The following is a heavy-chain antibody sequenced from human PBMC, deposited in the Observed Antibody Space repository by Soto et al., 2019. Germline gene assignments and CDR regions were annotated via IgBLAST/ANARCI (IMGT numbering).Heavy chain of an antibody. CDR3: AIANSTAWFFYAS. J-gene: IGHJ4*02. D-gene: IGHD2-2*01. V-gene: IGHV3-23*01. Sequence: EVQLLESGGGLVQPGESLRLSCTAPEFSFSSYALGWVRLPPGKGLEWVSGITANGASAYNADSVKGRFTVSTDNSRNTLFLQMTTLRAEDTAVYYCAIANSTAWFFYASWGQGPLLTVSS. CDR1: EFSFSSYA. CDR2: ITANGASA.